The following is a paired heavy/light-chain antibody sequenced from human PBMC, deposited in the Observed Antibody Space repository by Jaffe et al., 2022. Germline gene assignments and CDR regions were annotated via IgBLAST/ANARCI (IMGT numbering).Heavy chain of an antibody. CDR1: GYTFTSYG. CDR2: ISAYNGNT. Sequence: QVQLVQSGAEVKKPGASVKVSCKASGYTFTSYGISWVRQAPGQGLEWMGWISAYNGNTNYAQKLQGRVTMTTDTSTSTAYMELRSLRSDDTAVYYCARAATFFGSAPLYYYYMDVWGKGTTVTVSS. D-gene: IGHD6-25*01. V-gene: IGHV1-18*01. CDR3: ARAATFFGSAPLYYYYMDV. J-gene: IGHJ6*03.
Light chain of an antibody. V-gene: IGKV1-17*03. J-gene: IGKJ1*01. CDR2: ASS. CDR3: LQHNSYPWT. Sequence: DIQMTQSPSAMSASVGDRVTITCRASQGISNYLAWFQQKPGKVPKRLIYASSSLQSGVPSRFSGSGSGTEFTLTISSLQPEDFATYYCLQHNSYPWTFGQGTKVEIK. CDR1: QGISNY.